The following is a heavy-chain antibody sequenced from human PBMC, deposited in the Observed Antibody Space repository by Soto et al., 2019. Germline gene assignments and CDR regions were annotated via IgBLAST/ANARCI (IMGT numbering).Heavy chain of an antibody. J-gene: IGHJ3*02. V-gene: IGHV1-58*02. CDR1: GFTFTSSA. CDR3: AISCRDRGCSLRGAFDI. D-gene: IGHD3-10*02. CDR2: IVVYSGNT. Sequence: ASVKVSCKASGFTFTSSAMQWVRQARGQRLEWIGWIVVYSGNTNYAQKLQDRVTMTRDISTSTAYMELSSLRSDDTAVYYCAISCRDRGCSLRGAFDIWGQGTMVTVSS.